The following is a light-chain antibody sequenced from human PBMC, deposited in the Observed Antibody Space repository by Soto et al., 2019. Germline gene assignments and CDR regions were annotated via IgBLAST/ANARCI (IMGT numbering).Light chain of an antibody. CDR1: QDISNY. J-gene: IGKJ3*01. Sequence: DIQMTQSPSSLSASVGDSVTITCRASQDISNYLAWLQQKPGKPPKLLIYAASTLESGVPSRFSGGRSGTDFTLTISSLQPEDVATFYCQKYDSLPFTFGPGTKVDIK. CDR2: AAS. V-gene: IGKV1-27*01. CDR3: QKYDSLPFT.